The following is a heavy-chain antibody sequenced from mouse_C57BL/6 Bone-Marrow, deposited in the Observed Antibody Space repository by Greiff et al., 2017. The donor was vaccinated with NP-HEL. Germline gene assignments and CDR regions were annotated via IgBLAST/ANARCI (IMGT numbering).Heavy chain of an antibody. J-gene: IGHJ2*01. Sequence: DVMLVESGGGLVQSGRSLRLSCATSGFTFSDFYMEWVRQAPGKGLEWIAASRNKANDYTTEYSASVKGRFIVSRDTSQSILYLQMNALRAEDTAIYYCARGYYFDYWGQGTTLTVSS. CDR3: ARGYYFDY. CDR2: SRNKANDYTT. V-gene: IGHV7-1*01. CDR1: GFTFSDFY.